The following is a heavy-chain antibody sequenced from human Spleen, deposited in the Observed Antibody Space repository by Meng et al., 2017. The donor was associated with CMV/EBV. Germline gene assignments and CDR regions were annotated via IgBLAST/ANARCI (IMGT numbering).Heavy chain of an antibody. D-gene: IGHD6-6*01. J-gene: IGHJ6*02. V-gene: IGHV1-2*02. Sequence: YPFTGYYMHWVRQAPGQGLEWMGWINPNSGGTNYAQKFQGRVTMTRDTSISTAYMELSRLRSDDTAVYYCARVGVQRGDYYYGMDVWGQGTTVTVSS. CDR3: ARVGVQRGDYYYGMDV. CDR2: INPNSGGT. CDR1: YPFTGYY.